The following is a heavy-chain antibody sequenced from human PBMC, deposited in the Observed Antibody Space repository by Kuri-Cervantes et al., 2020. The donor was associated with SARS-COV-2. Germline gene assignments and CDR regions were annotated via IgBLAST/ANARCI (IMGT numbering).Heavy chain of an antibody. CDR1: GFTFSSYA. CDR3: ARIAGSSGWENFDY. J-gene: IGHJ4*02. CDR2: ISSSSSTI. V-gene: IGHV3-48*01. D-gene: IGHD6-19*01. Sequence: GGSLRLSCAASGFTFSSYAMHWVRQAPGKGLEWVSYISSSSSTIYYADSVKGRFTISRDNAKNSLYLQMNSLRAEDTAVYYCARIAGSSGWENFDYWGQGTLVTVSS.